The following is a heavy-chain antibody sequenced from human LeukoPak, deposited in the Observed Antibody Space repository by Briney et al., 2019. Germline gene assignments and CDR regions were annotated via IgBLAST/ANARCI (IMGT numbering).Heavy chain of an antibody. CDR2: ISAYNGNT. CDR1: GYTFTSYG. J-gene: IGHJ6*03. D-gene: IGHD3-10*01. Sequence: ASVKVSCKASGYTFTSYGISWVRQAPGQGLEWMGWISAYNGNTNYAQKLQGRVTMTTDTSTSTAYMELRSLRSDDTAVYYCARVLGSGTPKRHYYYMGVWGKGTTVTISS. V-gene: IGHV1-18*01. CDR3: ARVLGSGTPKRHYYYMGV.